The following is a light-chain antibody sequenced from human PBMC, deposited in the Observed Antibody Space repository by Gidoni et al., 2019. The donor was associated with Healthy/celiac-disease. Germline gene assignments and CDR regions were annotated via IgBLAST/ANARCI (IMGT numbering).Light chain of an antibody. J-gene: IGKJ2*03. CDR3: QQRSNWPRYS. V-gene: IGKV3-11*01. CDR2: DAS. Sequence: IVLTPSPATLSLSPGERATLSCRASQSVSSYLAWYQQKPGQAPRLLIYDASNRATGIPARFSGSGSGTDFTLTISSLEPEDFAVYYCQQRSNWPRYSFXQXTKLEIK. CDR1: QSVSSY.